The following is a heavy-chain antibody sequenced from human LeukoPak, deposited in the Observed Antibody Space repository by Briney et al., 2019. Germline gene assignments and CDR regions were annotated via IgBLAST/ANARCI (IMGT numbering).Heavy chain of an antibody. CDR1: GYTFTTYW. CDR2: IYPGDSDT. J-gene: IGHJ1*01. CDR3: ARSPCGGDCYSGHFQH. D-gene: IGHD2-21*02. Sequence: GESLTISCQGSGYTFTTYWIGWVRQLPGRGLEWMGIIYPGDSDTRYSPSFQGQVTISADKSINTAYLQWSSLKASDTAMYYCARSPCGGDCYSGHFQHWGQGTLVTVSS. V-gene: IGHV5-51*01.